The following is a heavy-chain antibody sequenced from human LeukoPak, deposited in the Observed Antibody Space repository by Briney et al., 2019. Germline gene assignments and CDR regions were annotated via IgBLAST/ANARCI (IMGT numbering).Heavy chain of an antibody. V-gene: IGHV3-21*01. CDR1: GFTFSSYS. CDR3: AREGQGAQYYYNSSGYFNIDY. CDR2: ISSSSYI. D-gene: IGHD3-22*01. J-gene: IGHJ4*02. Sequence: GRSLRLSCAASGFTFSSYSMNWVRQAPGKGLEWVSSISSSSYIYYADSVKGRFTISRDNAKNSLYLQMNSLRAEDTAVYYCAREGQGAQYYYNSSGYFNIDYWGQGTLVTVSS.